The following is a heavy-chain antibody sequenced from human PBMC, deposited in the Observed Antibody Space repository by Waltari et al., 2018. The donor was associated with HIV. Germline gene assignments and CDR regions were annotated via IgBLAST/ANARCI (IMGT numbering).Heavy chain of an antibody. CDR3: ARDFKGAVTIFGVVHNWFDP. CDR1: GYTFTGSF. Sequence: QVQLVQSGAEVRKTGASVKVSCKASGYTFTGSFLHWVRQAPGQGLEWMGWVNPNRCGTNYAQKFQDRVTMTRDTSISTAYMELSRLRSDDTAVYYCARDFKGAVTIFGVVHNWFDPWGQGTLVTVSS. D-gene: IGHD3-3*01. J-gene: IGHJ5*02. V-gene: IGHV1-2*02. CDR2: VNPNRCGT.